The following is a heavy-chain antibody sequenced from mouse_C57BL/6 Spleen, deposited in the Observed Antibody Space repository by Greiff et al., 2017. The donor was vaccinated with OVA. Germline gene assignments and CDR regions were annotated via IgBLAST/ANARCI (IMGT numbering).Heavy chain of an antibody. V-gene: IGHV1-52*01. CDR1: GYTFTSYW. J-gene: IGHJ4*01. D-gene: IGHD1-3*01. CDR2: IDPSDSET. Sequence: QVQLQQPGAELVRPGSSVKLSCKASGYTFTSYWMHWVKQRPIQGLEWIGNIDPSDSETHYNQKFKDKATLTVDKSSSTAYMQLSSLTSEDSAVYYCAREGVYRGLDYWGQGTSVTVSS. CDR3: AREGVYRGLDY.